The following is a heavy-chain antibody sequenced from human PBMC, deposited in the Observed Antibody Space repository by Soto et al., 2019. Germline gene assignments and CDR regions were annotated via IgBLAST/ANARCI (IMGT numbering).Heavy chain of an antibody. CDR1: GYTFTGYY. J-gene: IGHJ4*02. V-gene: IGHV1-46*01. D-gene: IGHD6-13*01. Sequence: ASVKVSCKASGYTFTGYYMHWVRQAPGQGLEWMGIINPSGGSTSYAQKFQGRVTMTRDTSTSTVYMELSSLRSEDTAVYYCASAGGRIAALDYWGQGTLVTVSS. CDR2: INPSGGST. CDR3: ASAGGRIAALDY.